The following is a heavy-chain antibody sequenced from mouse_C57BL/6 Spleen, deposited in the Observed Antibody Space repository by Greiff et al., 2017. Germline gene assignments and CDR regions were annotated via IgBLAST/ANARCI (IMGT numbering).Heavy chain of an antibody. J-gene: IGHJ3*01. Sequence: QVQLQQSGPELVKPGASVKISCKASGYAFSSSWMNWVKQRPGKGLEWIGRIYPGDGDTNYNGKFKGKATLTADKSSSTAYMQLSSLTSEDSAVYFCARGEGNYVWFAYWGQGTLVTVSA. CDR3: ARGEGNYVWFAY. CDR1: GYAFSSSW. D-gene: IGHD2-1*01. V-gene: IGHV1-82*01. CDR2: IYPGDGDT.